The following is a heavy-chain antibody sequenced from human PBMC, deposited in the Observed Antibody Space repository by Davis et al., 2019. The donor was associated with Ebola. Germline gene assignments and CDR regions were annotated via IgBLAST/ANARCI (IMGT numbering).Heavy chain of an antibody. Sequence: PGGSLRLSCAASGFTFNNYAMSWVRQAPGKGLEWVSAISASGRTTYYADSVRGRFTISRDNSKNTLYLEMDSLRAEDTAVYYCVKDLYGSGNFYIRDIWGQGTKFTVSS. J-gene: IGHJ3*02. D-gene: IGHD3-10*01. CDR1: GFTFNNYA. V-gene: IGHV3-23*01. CDR2: ISASGRTT. CDR3: VKDLYGSGNFYIRDI.